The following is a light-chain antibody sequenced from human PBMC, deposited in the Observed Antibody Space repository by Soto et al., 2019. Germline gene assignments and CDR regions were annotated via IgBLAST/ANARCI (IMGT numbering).Light chain of an antibody. J-gene: IGLJ1*01. CDR3: TSYTSTSTPYV. V-gene: IGLV2-14*01. CDR1: SSDVGRYTY. Sequence: SALTQPASVSGSPGQSITISCAGTSSDVGRYTYVSWYQQHPGKAPKLIIYDVHNRPSGVSTRFSGSKSGNTASLTISGLQAEDEADYYCTSYTSTSTPYVFGGGTKVTVL. CDR2: DVH.